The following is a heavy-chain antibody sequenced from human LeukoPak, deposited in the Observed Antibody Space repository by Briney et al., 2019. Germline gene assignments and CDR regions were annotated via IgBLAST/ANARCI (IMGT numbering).Heavy chain of an antibody. CDR1: GFTFSETA. D-gene: IGHD1-26*01. V-gene: IGHV3-30*04. CDR2: ISYDGSNK. CDR3: AKDSTTGYYYMDV. Sequence: GGSLRLSCEASGFTFSETAMHWVRQAPGKGLEWVAVISYDGSNKYYADSVKGRFTISRDNSKNTLYLQMNSLRAEDTAVYYCAKDSTTGYYYMDVWGKGTTVTVSS. J-gene: IGHJ6*03.